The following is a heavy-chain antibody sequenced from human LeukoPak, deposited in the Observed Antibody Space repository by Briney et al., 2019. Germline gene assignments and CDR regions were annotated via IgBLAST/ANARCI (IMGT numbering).Heavy chain of an antibody. CDR3: ARDSASDSSGYPNKDDAFDI. D-gene: IGHD3-22*01. CDR2: IIPIFGTA. J-gene: IGHJ3*02. Sequence: GSSVKVSCKASGGTFSSYAISWVRQAPGQGLEWMGGIIPIFGTANYAQKFQGRVTITADESTSTAYMELSSLRSEDTAVYCCARDSASDSSGYPNKDDAFDIWGQGTMVTVSS. CDR1: GGTFSSYA. V-gene: IGHV1-69*01.